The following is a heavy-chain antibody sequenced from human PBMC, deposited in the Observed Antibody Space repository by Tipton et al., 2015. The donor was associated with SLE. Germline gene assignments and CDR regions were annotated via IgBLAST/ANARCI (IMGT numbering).Heavy chain of an antibody. Sequence: SLRLSCAASGFTVSSNSMHWVRQAPGKGLEWVAVISYDGSTKYYADSVEGRFTISRDNSKNTLYLQMNSLRAEDTAVYYCARGVAAAGRGRPGIAVAAKMDVDDWGQGTLVTVAS. CDR1: GFTVSSNS. CDR3: ARGVAAAGRGRPGIAVAAKMDVDD. CDR2: ISYDGSTK. J-gene: IGHJ4*02. D-gene: IGHD6-19*01. V-gene: IGHV3-30*04.